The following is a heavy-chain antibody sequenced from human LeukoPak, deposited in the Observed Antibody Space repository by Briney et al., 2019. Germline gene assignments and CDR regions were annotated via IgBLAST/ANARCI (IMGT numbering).Heavy chain of an antibody. J-gene: IGHJ6*02. Sequence: SQTLSLTCTVSGYSINNYYWSWLRQPPGKGLEGIGYVSYSGTPDYNPSLKSRVTISLDTSRNQFSLQLSSVTAADTAEYYCVRQKWDRLTYYYYGMDVWGQGTTVTVSS. CDR1: GYSINNYY. CDR2: VSYSGTP. V-gene: IGHV4-59*08. CDR3: VRQKWDRLTYYYYGMDV. D-gene: IGHD1-26*01.